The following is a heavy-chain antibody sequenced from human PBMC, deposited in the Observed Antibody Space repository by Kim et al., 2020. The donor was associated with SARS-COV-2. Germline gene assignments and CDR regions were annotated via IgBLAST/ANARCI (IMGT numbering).Heavy chain of an antibody. Sequence: DCVKGRITINRANTKNSLFLQMNSLRAEDTALYYCAKGGWKLLLPWYFDLWGRGTLVTVSS. D-gene: IGHD2-15*01. J-gene: IGHJ2*01. V-gene: IGHV3-9*01. CDR3: AKGGWKLLLPWYFDL.